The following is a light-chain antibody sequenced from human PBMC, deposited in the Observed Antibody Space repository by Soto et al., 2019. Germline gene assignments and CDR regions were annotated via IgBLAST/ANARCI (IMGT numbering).Light chain of an antibody. CDR1: SSDVGSYNL. Sequence: QPASVSGSPGQSITISCTGTSSDVGSYNLVSWYQQHPGKAPKLIIYEGSKRPSGVSNRFSGSKSGNTASLTISGLQAEDEADYCCSYAGSNTWVFGGGTKLTVL. V-gene: IGLV2-23*01. CDR2: EGS. J-gene: IGLJ3*02. CDR3: CSYAGSNTWV.